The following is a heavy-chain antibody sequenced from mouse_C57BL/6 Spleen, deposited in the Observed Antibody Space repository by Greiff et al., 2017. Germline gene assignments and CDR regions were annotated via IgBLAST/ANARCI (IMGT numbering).Heavy chain of an antibody. CDR2: INPSNGGN. J-gene: IGHJ2*01. D-gene: IGHD2-2*01. V-gene: IGHV1-53*01. CDR3: ARYESYGYDEIDY. CDR1: GYTFTSYW. Sequence: QVQLQQPGTELVKPGASVKLSCKASGYTFTSYWMHWVKQRPGQGLEWIGNINPSNGGNNYNEEFKSKATLTVDESSCTAYKQLSSLTSEDSAVFYCARYESYGYDEIDYWSQGTTLTVSS.